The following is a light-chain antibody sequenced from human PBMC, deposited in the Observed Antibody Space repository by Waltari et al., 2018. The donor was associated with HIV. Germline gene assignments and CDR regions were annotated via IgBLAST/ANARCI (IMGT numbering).Light chain of an antibody. CDR2: DDS. CDR1: NIGSKS. J-gene: IGLJ3*02. Sequence: SYVLTQPPSVSVAPGQTARITCGGNNIGSKSVHWYQQKPGQAPVLVVYDDSDRPSWIPERFSGANSGNTATLTISRVEAGDEADYYCQVWDSSSDHFWVFGGGTKLTVL. V-gene: IGLV3-21*02. CDR3: QVWDSSSDHFWV.